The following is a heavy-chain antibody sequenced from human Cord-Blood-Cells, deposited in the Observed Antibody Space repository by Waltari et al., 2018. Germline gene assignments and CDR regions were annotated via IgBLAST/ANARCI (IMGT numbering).Heavy chain of an antibody. V-gene: IGHV1-2*02. CDR2: INPNSGGT. J-gene: IGHJ4*02. CDR3: ARIGDDDFWSGYHNFDY. D-gene: IGHD3-3*01. Sequence: QVRLVQSGAEVKKPGASVKVSCKASGYTFTGYYMHLVRQALRQGLEWMGWINPNSGGTNYAQKFQGRVTMTRDTSISTAYMELSRLRSDDTAVYYCARIGDDDFWSGYHNFDYWGQGTLVTVSS. CDR1: GYTFTGYY.